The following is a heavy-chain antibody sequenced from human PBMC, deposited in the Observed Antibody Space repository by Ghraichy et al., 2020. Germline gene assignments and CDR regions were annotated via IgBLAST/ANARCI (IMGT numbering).Heavy chain of an antibody. Sequence: ASVKVACKASGYTFTSFDINWVRQATGQGLEWMGWMNPNSGNTGHVQKFQDRVTMTRNTSISTAYMELSSLRSEDTAVYFCARVSYDILTGYYSFDYWGQGTLVTVSS. CDR1: GYTFTSFD. CDR2: MNPNSGNT. V-gene: IGHV1-8*01. J-gene: IGHJ4*02. CDR3: ARVSYDILTGYYSFDY. D-gene: IGHD3-9*01.